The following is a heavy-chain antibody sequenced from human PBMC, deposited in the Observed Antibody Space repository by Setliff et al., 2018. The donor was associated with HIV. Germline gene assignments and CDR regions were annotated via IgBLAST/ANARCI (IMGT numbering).Heavy chain of an antibody. CDR1: GVSISDHY. V-gene: IGHV4-4*09. CDR2: IYTTGST. Sequence: SETLSLTCFVSGVSISDHYWSWVRQPPGKGLEWIGYIYTTGSTNYNPSLKSRVTMSIDTSKNQISLKLSSVTAADTAVYYCARGLNYYGSGSYLPLGYWGQGTLVTVSS. J-gene: IGHJ4*02. CDR3: ARGLNYYGSGSYLPLGY. D-gene: IGHD3-10*01.